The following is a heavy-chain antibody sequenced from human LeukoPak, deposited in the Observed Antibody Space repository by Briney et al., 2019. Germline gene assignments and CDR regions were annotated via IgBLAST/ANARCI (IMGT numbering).Heavy chain of an antibody. D-gene: IGHD2-2*02. J-gene: IGHJ5*01. CDR1: GFIFSNAW. V-gene: IGHV3-15*01. CDR2: IKSKTNGGTT. CDR3: TTLYRFDS. Sequence: NAGGSLRLSCAASGFIFSNAWMSWVRQAPGKGLEWVGHIKSKTNGGTTDCAAPVKGRFTISRDDSKNTLYLQMNSLKTEDTAVYYCTTLYRFDSWGQGTLVTVSS.